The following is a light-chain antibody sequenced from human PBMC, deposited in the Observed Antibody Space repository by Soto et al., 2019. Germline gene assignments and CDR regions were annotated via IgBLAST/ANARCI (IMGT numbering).Light chain of an antibody. V-gene: IGLV2-23*01. CDR3: CSYAGTRMV. CDR2: EGS. J-gene: IGLJ2*01. Sequence: QSALTQPASVSGSPGQWITISCTGTSSDVGLYNLVSWYQQHPGKAPKLMIYEGSKRPSGVSNRFSGSKSGNTASLTISGLQDEDEADYYCCSYAGTRMVFGGGTKVTVL. CDR1: SSDVGLYNL.